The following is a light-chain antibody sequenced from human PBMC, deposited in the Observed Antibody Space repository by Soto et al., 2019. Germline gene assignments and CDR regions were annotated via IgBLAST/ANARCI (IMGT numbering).Light chain of an antibody. CDR3: QQYGSSPRT. Sequence: EIVLTQSPDTLSLSPGEKATLSCRASQSVSSHYLAWYQQKPGQAPRFHIYDASSRATGIPDAFSSSGSGTDFTLTLSRLEPEDSAVYYCQQYGSSPRTFGGGTKVEIK. J-gene: IGKJ4*01. CDR1: QSVSSHY. V-gene: IGKV3-20*01. CDR2: DAS.